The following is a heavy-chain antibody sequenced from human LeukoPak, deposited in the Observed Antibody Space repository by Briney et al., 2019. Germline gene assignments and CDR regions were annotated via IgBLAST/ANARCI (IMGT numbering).Heavy chain of an antibody. D-gene: IGHD5-18*01. V-gene: IGHV4-4*02. CDR1: GGSISSSNW. J-gene: IGHJ6*03. Sequence: PSETLSLTCAVSGGSISSSNWWSWVRQPPGKGLEWIGEIYHSGSTNYNPSLKSRVTISVDTSKNQFSLKLSSVTAVDTAVYYCARTTEGGYTYDYFYYYYMDVWGKGTTVTISS. CDR2: IYHSGST. CDR3: ARTTEGGYTYDYFYYYYMDV.